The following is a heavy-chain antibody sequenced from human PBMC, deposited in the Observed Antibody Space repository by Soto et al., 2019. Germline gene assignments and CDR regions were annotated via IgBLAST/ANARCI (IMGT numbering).Heavy chain of an antibody. D-gene: IGHD2-2*01. V-gene: IGHV1-69*01. CDR2: IIPIFGTA. CDR3: ARDRGLEDIVLVPAAMDYYGMDV. CDR1: GGTFSSYA. Sequence: KVSCKASGGTFSSYAISWVRQAPGQGLEWMGGIIPIFGTANYAQRFQGRVTITADESTSTAYMELSSLRSEDTAVYYCARDRGLEDIVLVPAAMDYYGMDVWGQGTTVTVSS. J-gene: IGHJ6*02.